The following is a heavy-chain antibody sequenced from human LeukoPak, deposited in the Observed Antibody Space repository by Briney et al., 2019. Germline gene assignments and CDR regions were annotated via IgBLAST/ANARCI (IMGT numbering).Heavy chain of an antibody. Sequence: SETLSLTCTVSGGSITHYYWSWIRQPPGEGLEWIGYINYSGSTNSNPSLKSRLAMSVDTSKNQFSVKLSSVTAADTAVYYCARQHSPGYFDYWGQGTLVTVSS. D-gene: IGHD1-14*01. CDR2: INYSGST. CDR1: GGSITHYY. J-gene: IGHJ4*02. CDR3: ARQHSPGYFDY. V-gene: IGHV4-59*08.